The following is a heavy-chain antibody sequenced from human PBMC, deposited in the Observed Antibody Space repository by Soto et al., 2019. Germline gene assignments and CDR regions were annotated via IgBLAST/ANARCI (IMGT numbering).Heavy chain of an antibody. V-gene: IGHV1-3*01. CDR1: AYTFTSKA. Sequence: ASVKVSCKASAYTFTSKATNRVRQAPGQRLERMGWINAGNGNTKYSQRYQGRVTIIRYTSARTAYMELSSLSSEDTAVYYCASVPPDSCCRTYDCYGMDVWGQGTTITVS. J-gene: IGHJ6*02. CDR3: ASVPPDSCCRTYDCYGMDV. D-gene: IGHD3-22*01. CDR2: INAGNGNT.